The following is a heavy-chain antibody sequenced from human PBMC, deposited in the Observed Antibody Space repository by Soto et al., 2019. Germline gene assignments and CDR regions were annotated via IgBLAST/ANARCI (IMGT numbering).Heavy chain of an antibody. CDR1: GFTFSSYG. J-gene: IGHJ4*02. V-gene: IGHV3-33*01. CDR2: IWYDGSNK. Sequence: QVQLVESGGGVVQPGRSLRLSCAASGFTFSSYGMHWVRQAPGKGLEWVAVIWYDGSNKYYADSVKGRFTISRDNSKNTLYLPMNSLRAEDTAVYYCARDYGYYASSAHGPFDYWGQGTLVTVSS. D-gene: IGHD3-22*01. CDR3: ARDYGYYASSAHGPFDY.